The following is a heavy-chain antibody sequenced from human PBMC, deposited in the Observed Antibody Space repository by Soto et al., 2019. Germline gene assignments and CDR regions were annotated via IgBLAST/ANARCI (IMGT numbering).Heavy chain of an antibody. D-gene: IGHD5-18*01. Sequence: QVQLVQSGAEVKKPGSSVKVSCKASGGTFSSYAISWVRQAPGQGLEWMGGIIPIFGTANYAQKFQGRVTVTADESTSTDYIELSRLRSEVTAVYYCATAPLPPLTSELPRGYSYGYVSYYYGMDVWGQGTTVTVSS. J-gene: IGHJ6*02. V-gene: IGHV1-69*01. CDR2: IIPIFGTA. CDR1: GGTFSSYA. CDR3: ATAPLPPLTSELPRGYSYGYVSYYYGMDV.